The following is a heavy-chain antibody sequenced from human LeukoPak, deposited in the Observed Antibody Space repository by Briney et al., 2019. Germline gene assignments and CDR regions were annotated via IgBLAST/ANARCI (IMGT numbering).Heavy chain of an antibody. CDR1: GFIFSDHS. CDR2: ISSSGSTI. J-gene: IGHJ4*02. D-gene: IGHD5-18*01. CDR3: AREGGGYTYGSFDY. V-gene: IGHV3-48*03. Sequence: GGSLRLSCEASGFIFSDHSLNWVRQAPGKGLEWVSYISSSGSTIYYEDSVKGRFTISRDNAKNSLYLQMNSLRAEDTAVYYCAREGGGYTYGSFDYWGQGTLVTVSS.